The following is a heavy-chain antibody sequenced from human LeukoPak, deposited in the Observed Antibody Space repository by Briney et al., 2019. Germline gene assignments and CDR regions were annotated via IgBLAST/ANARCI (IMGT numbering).Heavy chain of an antibody. D-gene: IGHD1-26*01. CDR3: ARESGSYKDY. V-gene: IGHV1-46*01. J-gene: IGHJ4*02. Sequence: ASVKVSCKASGYTFTSYYMHWVRQAPGQGLEWMGRINPSGGSTTYSQNFQGRVTMTRDTSTSTVYMELSRLRSDDTAVYYCARESGSYKDYWGQGTLVTVSS. CDR2: INPSGGST. CDR1: GYTFTSYY.